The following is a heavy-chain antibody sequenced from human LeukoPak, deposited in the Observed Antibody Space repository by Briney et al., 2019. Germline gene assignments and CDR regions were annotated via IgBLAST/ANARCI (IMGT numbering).Heavy chain of an antibody. CDR3: ARDELGRSEYSSSADY. J-gene: IGHJ4*02. D-gene: IGHD6-6*01. CDR2: MNPNSGNT. V-gene: IGHV1-8*03. Sequence: GASVKVSCKASGYTFTSYDINWVRQATGQGLEWMGWMNPNSGNTGYAQKFQGRVTITRNTSISTAYMELSSLRSEDTAVYYCARDELGRSEYSSSADYWGQGTLVTVSS. CDR1: GYTFTSYD.